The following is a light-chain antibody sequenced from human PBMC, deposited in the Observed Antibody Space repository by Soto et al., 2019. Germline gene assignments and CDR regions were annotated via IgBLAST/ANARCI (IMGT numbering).Light chain of an antibody. CDR2: GAS. J-gene: IGKJ4*01. CDR3: QQYSTWPLT. V-gene: IGKV3-15*01. Sequence: EVVMTQSPATLSVSPGERATLSCRASQSVSSTLAWYQQKPGQAPRLLIYGASTRATGIPARFSGSGSGTEFTLTLSSLQYEDFAVYYCQQYSTWPLTFGGGNKVEIK. CDR1: QSVSST.